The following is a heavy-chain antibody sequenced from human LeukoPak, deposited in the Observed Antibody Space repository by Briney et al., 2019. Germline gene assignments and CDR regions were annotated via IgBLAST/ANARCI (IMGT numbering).Heavy chain of an antibody. CDR1: GFSFSGFSFSNSY. Sequence: GGSLRLSCVVSGFSFSGFSFSNSYMTWIRQTPGEGLESLAYISGSGRDIHYADSVKGRFTISRDNAKNSLYLQMNSLRAEDTAVYYCAKLGEGGYSYDYLPYYFDYWGQGTLVTVSS. CDR3: AKLGEGGYSYDYLPYYFDY. J-gene: IGHJ4*02. V-gene: IGHV3-11*04. CDR2: ISGSGRDI. D-gene: IGHD5-18*01.